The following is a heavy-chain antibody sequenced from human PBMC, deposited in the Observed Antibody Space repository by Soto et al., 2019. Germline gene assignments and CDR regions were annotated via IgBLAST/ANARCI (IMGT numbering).Heavy chain of an antibody. Sequence: SETLSLTCTVSGGSISSGGYYWSWIRQHPGKGLEWIGYIYYSGSTYYNPSLKSRVTISVDTSKNQFSLKLSSVTAADTAVYYCARVGRGDYVWGSYRYTRSGDAFDIWGQGTMVTVSS. CDR2: IYYSGST. CDR1: GGSISSGGYY. J-gene: IGHJ3*02. D-gene: IGHD3-16*02. CDR3: ARVGRGDYVWGSYRYTRSGDAFDI. V-gene: IGHV4-31*03.